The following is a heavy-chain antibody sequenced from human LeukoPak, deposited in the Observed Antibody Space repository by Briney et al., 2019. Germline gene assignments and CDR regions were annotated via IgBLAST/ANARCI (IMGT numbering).Heavy chain of an antibody. Sequence: GGSLRLSCEVSGITFNTYAMSWFRQAPGRGLNWVSGISGGGNTTYYTDSVKGRFAIYRDNSRNTLYLQMNSLRAEDTAVYFCAKGWATVPNDYWDQGTLVTVSS. CDR1: GITFNTYA. D-gene: IGHD4-17*01. CDR2: ISGGGNTT. V-gene: IGHV3-23*01. J-gene: IGHJ4*02. CDR3: AKGWATVPNDY.